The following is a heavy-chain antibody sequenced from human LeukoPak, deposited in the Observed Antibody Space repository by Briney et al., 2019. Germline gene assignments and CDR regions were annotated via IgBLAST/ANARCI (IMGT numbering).Heavy chain of an antibody. Sequence: SVKVSCKASGGTFSSYAISWVRQAPGQGLEWMGRIIPIFGIANYAQKFQGRVTITADKSTSTAYMELSSLRSEDTVVYYCASYYYDSSGYYPTLSYFDYWGQGTLVTVSS. CDR2: IIPIFGIA. CDR3: ASYYYDSSGYYPTLSYFDY. J-gene: IGHJ4*02. CDR1: GGTFSSYA. V-gene: IGHV1-69*04. D-gene: IGHD3-22*01.